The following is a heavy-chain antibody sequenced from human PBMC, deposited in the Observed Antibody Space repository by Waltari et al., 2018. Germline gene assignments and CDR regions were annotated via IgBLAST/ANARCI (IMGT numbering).Heavy chain of an antibody. CDR3: ARVSTMIDSSGYYPYYYYGMDV. J-gene: IGHJ6*02. V-gene: IGHV3-53*01. Sequence: EVQLVESGGGLIQPGGSLRLSCAASGFTVSSNYMSWVRQAPGKGLEWVSVIYSWGSTYYADSVKGRFTISRDNSKNTLYLQMNSLRAEDTAVYYCARVSTMIDSSGYYPYYYYGMDVWGQGTTVTVSS. CDR1: GFTVSSNY. D-gene: IGHD3-22*01. CDR2: IYSWGST.